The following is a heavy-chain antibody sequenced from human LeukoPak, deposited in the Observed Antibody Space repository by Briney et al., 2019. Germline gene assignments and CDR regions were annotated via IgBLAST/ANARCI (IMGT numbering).Heavy chain of an antibody. CDR2: IWYDGSNK. CDR3: ARDKKIYCSGGSCSAFDP. CDR1: GFNFSSYG. D-gene: IGHD2-15*01. V-gene: IGHV3-33*01. J-gene: IGHJ5*02. Sequence: GRSLRLSCAASGFNFSSYGMHWVRQAPGKGLEWVAVIWYDGSNKYYADSVKGRFTISRDNSKNTLYLQMNSLRAEDTAVYYCARDKKIYCSGGSCSAFDPWGQGTLVTVSS.